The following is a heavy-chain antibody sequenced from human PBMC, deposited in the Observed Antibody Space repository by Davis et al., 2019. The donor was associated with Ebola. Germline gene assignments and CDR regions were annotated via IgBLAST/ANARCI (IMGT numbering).Heavy chain of an antibody. V-gene: IGHV3-73*01. CDR2: IRSKANSYAT. CDR1: GFTFSDSA. Sequence: GESLKISCAASGFTFSDSAMHWVRQASGKGLEWVGRIRSKANSYATAYAASVKGRFTISRDDSKTYLQMNSLKTEDTAVYYCTRVKDNSGYYYGAMGYWGQGTLLTVSS. CDR3: TRVKDNSGYYYGAMGY. D-gene: IGHD3-22*01. J-gene: IGHJ4*02.